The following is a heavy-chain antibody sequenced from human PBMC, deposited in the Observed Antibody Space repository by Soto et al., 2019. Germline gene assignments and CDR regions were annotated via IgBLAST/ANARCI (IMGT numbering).Heavy chain of an antibody. CDR2: IYYSGST. CDR1: GGSISSYY. CDR3: ARDGAYDFWSGYPADYYYYMDV. Sequence: GSLSLTCTVSGGSISSYYWSWIRQPPGKGLEWIGYIYYSGSTNYNPSLKSRVTISVDTSKNQFSLKLSSVTAADTAVYYCARDGAYDFWSGYPADYYYYMDVWGKGTTVTVSS. V-gene: IGHV4-59*01. D-gene: IGHD3-3*01. J-gene: IGHJ6*03.